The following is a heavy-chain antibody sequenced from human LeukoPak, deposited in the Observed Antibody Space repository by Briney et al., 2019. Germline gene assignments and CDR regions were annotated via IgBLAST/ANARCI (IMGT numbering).Heavy chain of an antibody. CDR1: GFTVSSSY. CDR3: ARGESSGWPFDY. D-gene: IGHD6-19*01. CDR2: IYSGGST. J-gene: IGHJ4*02. Sequence: GGSLRLSCAASGFTVSSSYMSWVRQAPGKGLEWVSVIYSGGSTYYADSVKGRFTISRDNSKNALYLQMNSLRAEDMAVYYCARGESSGWPFDYWGQGTLVTVSS. V-gene: IGHV3-53*01.